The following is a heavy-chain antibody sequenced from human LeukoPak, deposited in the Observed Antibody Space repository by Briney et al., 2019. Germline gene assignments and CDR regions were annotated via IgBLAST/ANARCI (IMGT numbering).Heavy chain of an antibody. CDR3: AKDRDYVWGTYRQDY. Sequence: GGSLRLSCAASGFTFSSYGMHWVRQAPGKGLEWVAIISYDGSNKYYADSVKGRFTISRDNSKNTLYLQMNSLRAEDTALYYCAKDRDYVWGTYRQDYWGQGTLVTVSS. D-gene: IGHD3-16*02. V-gene: IGHV3-30*18. CDR1: GFTFSSYG. CDR2: ISYDGSNK. J-gene: IGHJ4*02.